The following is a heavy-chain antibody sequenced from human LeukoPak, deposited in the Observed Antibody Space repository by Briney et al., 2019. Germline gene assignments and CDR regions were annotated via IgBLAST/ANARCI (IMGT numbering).Heavy chain of an antibody. Sequence: SQTLSLTCTVSGGSFSSGSYYWSWIRQPAGKGLEWIGRIYTSGSTNYNPSLKSRVTISVDTSKNQFSLKLSSVTAADTAVYYCAREESSSWSQLFDYWGQGTLVTVSS. D-gene: IGHD6-13*01. CDR1: GGSFSSGSYY. V-gene: IGHV4-61*02. J-gene: IGHJ4*02. CDR3: AREESSSWSQLFDY. CDR2: IYTSGST.